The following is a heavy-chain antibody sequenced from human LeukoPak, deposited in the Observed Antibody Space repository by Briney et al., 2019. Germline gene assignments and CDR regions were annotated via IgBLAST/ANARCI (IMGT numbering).Heavy chain of an antibody. CDR2: VGGNSAYT. V-gene: IGHV1-18*01. CDR1: GYTFTSYG. Sequence: ASVKVSCKASGYTFTSYGISWVRQAPGQGLEWMGWVGGNSAYTNSAQKLQDRVTMTTDTSTNTAYMELRSLRSDDTAVYYCARGSVAGRDYYYMDAWGKGTTVTVS. J-gene: IGHJ6*03. CDR3: ARGSVAGRDYYYMDA. D-gene: IGHD2-15*01.